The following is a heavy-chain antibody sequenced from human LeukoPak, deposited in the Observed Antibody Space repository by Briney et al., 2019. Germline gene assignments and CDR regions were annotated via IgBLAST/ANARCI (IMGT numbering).Heavy chain of an antibody. CDR1: GYTFTSYA. CDR3: ARGRYLVATIHFDY. V-gene: IGHV1-3*01. Sequence: ASVKVSCTASGYTFTSYAMHWVRQAPGQRLEWMGWINAGNGNTKYSQKFQGRVTITRDTSASTAYMELSSLRSEDTAVYYCARGRYLVATIHFDYWGQGTLVTVSS. CDR2: INAGNGNT. J-gene: IGHJ4*02. D-gene: IGHD5-12*01.